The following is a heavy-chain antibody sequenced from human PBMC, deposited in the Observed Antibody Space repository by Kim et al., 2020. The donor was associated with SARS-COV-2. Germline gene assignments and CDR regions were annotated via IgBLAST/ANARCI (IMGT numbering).Heavy chain of an antibody. D-gene: IGHD5-12*01. CDR2: TSGSGGST. J-gene: IGHJ3*02. Sequence: GGSLRLSCAASGFTFNTFAMNWVRQAPGKGLEWVSGTSGSGGSTYYADSVKGRFTTSRDNSKNTLYLQMNSLRAEDTAVYYCARDRWGGSLDASDIWGQGTMVTVSS. CDR1: GFTFNTFA. CDR3: ARDRWGGSLDASDI. V-gene: IGHV3-23*01.